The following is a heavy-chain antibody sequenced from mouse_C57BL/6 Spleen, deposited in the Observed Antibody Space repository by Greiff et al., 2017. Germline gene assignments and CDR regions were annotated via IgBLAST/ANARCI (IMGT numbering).Heavy chain of an antibody. J-gene: IGHJ1*03. D-gene: IGHD4-1*02. CDR3: ARSTGTSGYFDV. CDR2: IYPGDGDT. Sequence: VQLQQSGAELVKPGASVKISCKASGYAFSSYWMNWVKQRPGKGLEWIGQIYPGDGDTNYNGKFKGKATLTADKSSSTAYMQLSSLTSEDSAVYFCARSTGTSGYFDVWGTGTTVTGSS. CDR1: GYAFSSYW. V-gene: IGHV1-80*01.